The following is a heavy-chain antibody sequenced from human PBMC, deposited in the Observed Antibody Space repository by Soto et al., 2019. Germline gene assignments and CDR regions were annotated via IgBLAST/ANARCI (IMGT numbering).Heavy chain of an antibody. J-gene: IGHJ6*02. CDR3: ARDSGSSWYFGMGV. Sequence: QVQLVESGGGVVQPGRSLRLSCAASGFTFSNYAMHWVRQAPGKGLEWGAVISHDGFNKYYADSVKGRFTIYRDSSKNTFYLQMNSLRVEDTAMYSCARDSGSSWYFGMGVWGQGTTVTVSS. D-gene: IGHD6-13*01. CDR2: ISHDGFNK. CDR1: GFTFSNYA. V-gene: IGHV3-30-3*01.